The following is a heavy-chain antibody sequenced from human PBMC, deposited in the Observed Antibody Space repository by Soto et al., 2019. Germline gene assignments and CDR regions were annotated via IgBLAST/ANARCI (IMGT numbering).Heavy chain of an antibody. V-gene: IGHV3-33*01. D-gene: IGHD5-18*01. J-gene: IGHJ4*02. CDR1: GFTFSSYG. CDR2: IWYDGSNK. CDR3: ARDYPKHGYGLPEPV. Sequence: GGSLRLSCAASGFTFSSYGMHWVRQAPGKGLEWVAVIWYDGSNKYYADSVKGRFTISRDNSKNTLYLQMNSLRAEDTAVYYCARDYPKHGYGLPEPVWGQGTLVTVSS.